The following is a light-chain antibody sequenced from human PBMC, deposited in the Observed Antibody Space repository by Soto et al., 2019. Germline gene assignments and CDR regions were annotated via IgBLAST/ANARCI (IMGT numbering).Light chain of an antibody. CDR3: SSKRDSSTLFV. CDR1: SSDVGAYNY. CDR2: EVT. V-gene: IGLV2-14*01. Sequence: QSALTQPASVSGSPGQSITISCTGTSSDVGAYNYVSWYQHHPGKVPKLLIYEVTNRPSGVSDRFSGSKSGNTASLTISGLXAEDDADYYCSSKRDSSTLFVFGTGTKVTVL. J-gene: IGLJ1*01.